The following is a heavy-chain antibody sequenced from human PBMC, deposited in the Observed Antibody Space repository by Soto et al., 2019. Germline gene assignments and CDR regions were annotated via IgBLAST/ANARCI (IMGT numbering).Heavy chain of an antibody. CDR3: ARDDEYSGNGMDV. V-gene: IGHV3-33*01. CDR1: EFTFSNYG. Sequence: QVQLVESGGGVVQPGRSLRLSCAASEFTFSNYGMHWVRQAPGKGLEWVAVILNDGSNRYHADSVKDRFTISSDNSKKTLYLQMNSLRAEDTVVYYCARDDEYSGNGMDVWGQGTTVTVS. D-gene: IGHD3-10*01. J-gene: IGHJ6*02. CDR2: ILNDGSNR.